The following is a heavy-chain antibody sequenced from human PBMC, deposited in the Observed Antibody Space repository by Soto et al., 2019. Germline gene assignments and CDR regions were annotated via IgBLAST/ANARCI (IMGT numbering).Heavy chain of an antibody. CDR1: GFIFSSYE. Sequence: EVQLVESGGGLVQPGGSLRLSCTASGFIFSSYEMNWVRQAPGKGLEWVSYINTGGSTIYYADSVKGRFTISRDNVKNALYLQITSLKAEDTAIYYCATDQWLAIDYWGQRTLVTVSS. V-gene: IGHV3-48*03. J-gene: IGHJ4*02. CDR3: ATDQWLAIDY. CDR2: INTGGSTI. D-gene: IGHD6-19*01.